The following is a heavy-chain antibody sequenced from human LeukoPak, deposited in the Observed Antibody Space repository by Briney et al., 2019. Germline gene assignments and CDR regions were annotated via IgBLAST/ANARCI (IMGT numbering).Heavy chain of an antibody. CDR3: ARAIYSKSDYAEVGAPDNWFDP. V-gene: IGHV4-34*01. J-gene: IGHJ5*02. CDR1: GGSFSGYY. CDR2: INHSGST. D-gene: IGHD4-17*01. Sequence: SETLSLTCAVYGGSFSGYYWSWIRQPPGKGLEWIGEINHSGSTNYNPSLKSRVTISVDTSKNQFSLKLSSVTAADTAVYYCARAIYSKSDYAEVGAPDNWFDPWGQGTLVTVSS.